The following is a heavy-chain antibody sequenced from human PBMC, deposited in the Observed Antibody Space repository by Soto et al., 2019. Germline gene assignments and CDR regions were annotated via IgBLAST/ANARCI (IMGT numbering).Heavy chain of an antibody. CDR2: ITSGSSYI. J-gene: IGHJ4*02. D-gene: IGHD1-26*01. Sequence: GGSLRLSCAASGFTFSGYTMNWVRQAPGKGLEWVSSITSGSSYIYYADSVKGRFTISRDNAKNSLYLQINSLRAEDTAMYYCARDDGGESGRFTFDNWGQGTLVTVSS. V-gene: IGHV3-21*01. CDR3: ARDDGGESGRFTFDN. CDR1: GFTFSGYT.